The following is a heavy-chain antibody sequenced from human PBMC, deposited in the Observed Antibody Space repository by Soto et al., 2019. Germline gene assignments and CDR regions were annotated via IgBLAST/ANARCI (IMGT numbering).Heavy chain of an antibody. V-gene: IGHV4-59*01. Sequence: PSETLSLTCTVSGGSISSYYWSWIRQPPGKGLEWIGYIYYSGSTNYNPSLKSRVTISVDTSKNQFSLKLSSVTAADTAVYYCARHIVVVVAAENWFDPWGQGTLVTVSS. J-gene: IGHJ5*02. CDR1: GGSISSYY. CDR3: ARHIVVVVAAENWFDP. D-gene: IGHD2-15*01. CDR2: IYYSGST.